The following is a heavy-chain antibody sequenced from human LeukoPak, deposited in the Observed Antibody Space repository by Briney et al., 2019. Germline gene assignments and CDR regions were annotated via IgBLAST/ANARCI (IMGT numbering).Heavy chain of an antibody. CDR2: ISRDSITT. CDR1: GFTFSFYN. V-gene: IGHV3-48*02. Sequence: AGGSLRLSCAASGFTFSFYNMSWVRQAPGKGLEWVSYISRDSITTYYADSVKGRFTISRDNAKNSLYLQMNSLRDEDTAVYFCARDLLDYWGQGTLVTVSS. CDR3: ARDLLDY. J-gene: IGHJ4*02.